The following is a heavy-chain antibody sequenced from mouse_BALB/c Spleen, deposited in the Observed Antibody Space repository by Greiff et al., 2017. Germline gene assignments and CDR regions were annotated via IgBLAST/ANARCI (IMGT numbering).Heavy chain of an antibody. CDR1: GDSITSGY. D-gene: IGHD1-1*01. CDR2: ISYSGST. CDR3: ARDYYGSSYLFAY. Sequence: VQLKESGPSLVKPSQTLSLTCSVTGDSITSGYWNWIRKFPGNKLEYMGYISYSGSTYYNPSLKSRISITRDTSKNQYYLQLNSVTTEDTATYYCARDYYGSSYLFAYWGQGTLVTVSA. J-gene: IGHJ3*01. V-gene: IGHV3-8*02.